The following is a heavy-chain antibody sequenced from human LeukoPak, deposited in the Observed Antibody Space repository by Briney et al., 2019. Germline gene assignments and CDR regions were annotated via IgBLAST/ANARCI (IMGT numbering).Heavy chain of an antibody. CDR3: ARDCSGGSCYGAFDI. D-gene: IGHD2-15*01. J-gene: IGHJ3*02. V-gene: IGHV4-30-4*01. Sequence: PSETLSLTCTVSGASIRSGDYYWSWIRQPPGTGLEWIGYIYDSGSTYYNPSLKSRITISVDTSENRFSLKLSSVTATDTAVYYCARDCSGGSCYGAFDIWGQGTMVTASS. CDR2: IYDSGST. CDR1: GASIRSGDYY.